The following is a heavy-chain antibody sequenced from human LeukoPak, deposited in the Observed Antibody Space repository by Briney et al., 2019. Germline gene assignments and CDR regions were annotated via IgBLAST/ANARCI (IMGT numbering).Heavy chain of an antibody. CDR3: ARDRSYYDILTGYSGYYMDV. V-gene: IGHV3-21*01. J-gene: IGHJ6*03. D-gene: IGHD3-9*01. Sequence: GGSLRLSCAASGFTFSSYSMNWVRQAPGKGLEWVSSISSSSSYIYYADSVKGRFTISRDNAKNSLYLQMSSLRAEDTAVYYCARDRSYYDILTGYSGYYMDVWGKGTTVTVSS. CDR2: ISSSSSYI. CDR1: GFTFSSYS.